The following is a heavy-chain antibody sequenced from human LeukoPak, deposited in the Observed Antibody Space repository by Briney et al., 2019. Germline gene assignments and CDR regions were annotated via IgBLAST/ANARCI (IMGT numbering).Heavy chain of an antibody. Sequence: ASVKVSCKASGYSFTAYSIVWVRQAPGQGLEGMGWIHPHSGGTAYGKTFQGRVTMTRDTSISTAYMELNSLGSDDAAVYYCARLGTGYSLSYWGQGTLVTVSS. J-gene: IGHJ4*02. CDR2: IHPHSGGT. CDR1: GYSFTAYS. V-gene: IGHV1-2*02. CDR3: ARLGTGYSLSY. D-gene: IGHD5-18*01.